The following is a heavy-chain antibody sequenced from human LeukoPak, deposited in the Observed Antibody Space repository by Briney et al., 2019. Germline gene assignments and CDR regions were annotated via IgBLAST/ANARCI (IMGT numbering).Heavy chain of an antibody. CDR1: GYTFTSYG. CDR2: INTNTGYP. D-gene: IGHD6-19*01. V-gene: IGHV7-4-1*02. CDR3: ARPSPRYSSGWYGVDY. J-gene: IGHJ4*02. Sequence: ASVKVSCKASGYTFTSYGMNWVRQAPGQGLEWMGWINTNTGYPTYAQGFTGRFVFSLDTSVSTAYLQISSLKAEDTAVYYCARPSPRYSSGWYGVDYWGQGTLVTVSS.